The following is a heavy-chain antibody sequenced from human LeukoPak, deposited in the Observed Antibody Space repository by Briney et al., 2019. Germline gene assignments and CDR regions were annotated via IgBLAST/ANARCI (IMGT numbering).Heavy chain of an antibody. V-gene: IGHV3-30*10. D-gene: IGHD3-3*01. CDR3: ARDQDSIAVFGVGSILRYYWFDP. CDR1: GFTFSSYA. CDR2: ISFDGRYE. J-gene: IGHJ5*02. Sequence: PGRSLRLSCAASGFTFSSYAMHWVRQAPGEGLEWVAVISFDGRYEYFTESVKGRLTISRDNSKNTLYLQMNSLRVEDTAVYYCARDQDSIAVFGVGSILRYYWFDPWGQGTLVTVSS.